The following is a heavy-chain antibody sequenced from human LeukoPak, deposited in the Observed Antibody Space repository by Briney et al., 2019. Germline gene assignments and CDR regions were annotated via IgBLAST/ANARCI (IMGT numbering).Heavy chain of an antibody. CDR1: GYSFSTYW. CDR2: IYPDDSDP. D-gene: IGHD1-26*01. V-gene: IGHV5-51*01. J-gene: IGHJ6*02. Sequence: GESLKISCQGSGYSFSTYWIGWVRQMPGKGLEWMGIIYPDDSDPKYSPSLQGQVTISADKSISTAYLQWSSLKASDTAMYYCARPVGRNGMDVWGQGTTVTVSS. CDR3: ARPVGRNGMDV.